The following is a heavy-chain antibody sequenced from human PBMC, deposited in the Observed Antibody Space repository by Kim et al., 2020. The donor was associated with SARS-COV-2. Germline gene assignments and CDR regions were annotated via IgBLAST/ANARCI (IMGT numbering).Heavy chain of an antibody. D-gene: IGHD2-2*01. CDR3: ARLYCSSTSCYGFDY. V-gene: IGHV1-46*01. J-gene: IGHJ4*02. Sequence: QKFQGGVTMTMDTSTSTVYMELSSLRSEDTAVYYCARLYCSSTSCYGFDYWGQGTLVTVSS.